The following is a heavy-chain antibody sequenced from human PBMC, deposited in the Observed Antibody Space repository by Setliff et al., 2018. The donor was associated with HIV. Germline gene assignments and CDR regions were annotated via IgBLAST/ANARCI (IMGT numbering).Heavy chain of an antibody. D-gene: IGHD1-26*01. Sequence: PSETLSLTCTVSGASSIYFWGWIRQPPGKGLEWIGSVYYSGSTYYNPSLKSRVTLSMDTSKNQFSLKLSSVTAADTAVYYCARLGGGSSYFANYYYYMDVWGKGTTVTVSS. CDR1: GASSIYF. J-gene: IGHJ6*03. V-gene: IGHV4-39*01. CDR3: ARLGGGSSYFANYYYYMDV. CDR2: VYYSGST.